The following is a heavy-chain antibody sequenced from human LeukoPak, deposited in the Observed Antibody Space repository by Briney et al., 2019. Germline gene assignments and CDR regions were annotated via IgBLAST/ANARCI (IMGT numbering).Heavy chain of an antibody. J-gene: IGHJ4*02. Sequence: SETLSLTCAVYDGSFSGYYWSWIRQPPGKGLEWIGEINHSGSTNYNPSLKSRVTISLDTSKSQFSFKVRYVTAADTAVYYCARGLNDSWTGENYWGQGTLVTVSS. D-gene: IGHD3-3*01. V-gene: IGHV4-34*01. CDR1: DGSFSGYY. CDR2: INHSGST. CDR3: ARGLNDSWTGENY.